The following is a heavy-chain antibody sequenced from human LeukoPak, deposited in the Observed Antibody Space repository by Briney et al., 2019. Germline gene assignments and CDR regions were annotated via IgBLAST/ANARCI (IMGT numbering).Heavy chain of an antibody. D-gene: IGHD3-22*01. J-gene: IGHJ3*02. V-gene: IGHV4-59*01. CDR2: SYYSGST. CDR3: ARDVYKYDSSGSRAFDI. CDR1: GVSIRSYY. Sequence: SETLSLTCTVSGVSIRSYYWSWIRQPPGKGLEWIGYSYYSGSTNYNPSLKSRVTISVDTSKNQFSLKLSSVTAADTAVYYCARDVYKYDSSGSRAFDIWGQGTMVTVSS.